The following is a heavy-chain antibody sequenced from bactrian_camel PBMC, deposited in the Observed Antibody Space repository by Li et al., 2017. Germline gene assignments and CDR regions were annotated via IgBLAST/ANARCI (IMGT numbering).Heavy chain of an antibody. J-gene: IGHJ4*01. CDR2: IDSDGST. D-gene: IGHD3*01. Sequence: LVESGGGSVQVGGSLRLSCSASGVSLSSECVAWFRQAPGKEREGVAAIDSDGSTSYADSVEGRFTISQDNAKNTLYLQMNSLKPEDTATYSCASYTTSTYCTVNGHFVYWGQGTQVTVS. V-gene: IGHV3S55*01. CDR1: GVSLSSEC. CDR3: ASYTTSTYCTVNGHFVY.